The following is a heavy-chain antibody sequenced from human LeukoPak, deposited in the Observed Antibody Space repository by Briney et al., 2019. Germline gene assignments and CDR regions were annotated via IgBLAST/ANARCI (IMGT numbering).Heavy chain of an antibody. CDR3: ARLREGMIVVIFDY. Sequence: ASVTVSCKASVYTFTSYGISWVRQAPGQGLEWMGWISAYNGNTNYAQKLQGRVTMTTDTSTSTAYIELRSLRSDDTAVYYCARLREGMIVVIFDYWGQGTLVTVSS. V-gene: IGHV1-18*01. J-gene: IGHJ4*02. CDR2: ISAYNGNT. D-gene: IGHD3-22*01. CDR1: VYTFTSYG.